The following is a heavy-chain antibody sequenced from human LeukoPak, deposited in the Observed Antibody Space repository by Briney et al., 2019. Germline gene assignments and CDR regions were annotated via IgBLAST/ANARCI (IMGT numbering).Heavy chain of an antibody. Sequence: GGSLRLSCAASGFTFDGYGMGWVRQVPGKGLEWVSGTNWNGGSRGYADSVKGRFTISRDNAKNSLYLQMNSLRDEDTALYYCARERGYSGTYNEGWFDPWGQGTLVTVSS. CDR1: GFTFDGYG. CDR2: TNWNGGSR. J-gene: IGHJ5*02. CDR3: ARERGYSGTYNEGWFDP. D-gene: IGHD1-26*01. V-gene: IGHV3-20*04.